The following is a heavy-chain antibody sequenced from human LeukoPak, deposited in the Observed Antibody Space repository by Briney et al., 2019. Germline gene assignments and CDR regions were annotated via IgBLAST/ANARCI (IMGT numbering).Heavy chain of an antibody. CDR2: IYYSGST. CDR3: ARHRTRWGGSGIAASTDY. V-gene: IGHV4-39*01. CDR1: GGSISSGSYY. D-gene: IGHD6-13*01. Sequence: SETLSLTCTVSGGSISSGSYYWGWIRQPPGKGLELIGTIYYSGSTYYNPSHKSRGTISVDTSKNHFSLKLSSVTAADTAVYYCARHRTRWGGSGIAASTDYWGQGTLVTVSS. J-gene: IGHJ4*02.